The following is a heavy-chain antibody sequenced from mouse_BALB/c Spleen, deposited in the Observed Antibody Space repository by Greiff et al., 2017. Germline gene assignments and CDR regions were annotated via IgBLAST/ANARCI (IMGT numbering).Heavy chain of an antibody. J-gene: IGHJ4*01. V-gene: IGHV3-6*02. D-gene: IGHD2-10*01. CDR3: ASGDAYYGNFMDY. CDR2: ISYDGSN. CDR1: GYSITSGYY. Sequence: EVQLQQSGPGLVKPSQSLSLTCSVTGYSITSGYYWNWIRQFPGNKLEWMGYISYDGSNNYNPSLKNRISITRDTSKNQFFLKLNSVTTEDTATYYCASGDAYYGNFMDYWGQGTSVTVSS.